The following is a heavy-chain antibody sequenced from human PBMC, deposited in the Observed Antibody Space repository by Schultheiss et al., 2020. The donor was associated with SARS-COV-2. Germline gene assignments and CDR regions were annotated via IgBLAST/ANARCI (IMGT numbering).Heavy chain of an antibody. D-gene: IGHD6-19*01. CDR3: ARATIAVAGTSDAFDI. J-gene: IGHJ3*02. V-gene: IGHV4-4*07. CDR2: IYTSGST. CDR1: GGSISSYY. Sequence: SETLSLTCTVSGGSISSYYWSWIRQPAGKGLEWIGRIYTSGSTNYNPSLKSRVTISVDTSKNQFSLKLSSVTAADTAVYYCARATIAVAGTSDAFDIWGQGTMVTVSS.